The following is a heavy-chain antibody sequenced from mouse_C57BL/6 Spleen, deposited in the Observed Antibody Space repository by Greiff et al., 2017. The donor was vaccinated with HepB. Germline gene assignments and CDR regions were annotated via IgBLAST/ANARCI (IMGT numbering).Heavy chain of an antibody. CDR2: ISNGGGST. J-gene: IGHJ4*01. CDR1: GFTFSDYY. Sequence: EVKLMESGGGLVQPGGSLKLSCAASGFTFSDYYMYWVRQTPEKRLEWVAYISNGGGSTYYPDTVKGRFTISRDNAKNTLYLQMSRLKSEDTAMYYCARHGEGDYYAMDYWGQGTSVTVSS. CDR3: ARHGEGDYYAMDY. V-gene: IGHV5-12*01.